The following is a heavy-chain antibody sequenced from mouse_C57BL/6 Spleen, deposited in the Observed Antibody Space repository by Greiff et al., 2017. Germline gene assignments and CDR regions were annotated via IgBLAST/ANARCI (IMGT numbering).Heavy chain of an antibody. J-gene: IGHJ4*01. CDR1: GYTFTSYW. CDR3: ARGGTWHDYDGVYAMDY. Sequence: QVQLQQPGAELVRPGSSVKLSCKASGYTFTSYWMHWVKQRPIQGLEWIGNIDPSDSETHYNQKFKDKATLTVDKSSSTAYMQLSSLTSEDSAVYYCARGGTWHDYDGVYAMDYWGQGTSVTVSS. V-gene: IGHV1-52*01. CDR2: IDPSDSET. D-gene: IGHD2-4*01.